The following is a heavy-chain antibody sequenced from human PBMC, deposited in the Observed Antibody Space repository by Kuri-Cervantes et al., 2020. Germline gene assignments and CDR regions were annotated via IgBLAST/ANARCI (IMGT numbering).Heavy chain of an antibody. V-gene: IGHV3-23*01. D-gene: IGHD2-2*01. CDR1: GFTFDDYA. J-gene: IGHJ5*02. CDR3: AKEEGYCSSTSCYFTPS. Sequence: GGSLRLSCAASGFTFDDYAMHWVRQAPGKGLEWVSGISGSGGSTYYADSVKGRFTISRDNSKNTLYLQMNSLRAEDTAVYYCAKEEGYCSSTSCYFTPSWGQGTLVTVSS. CDR2: ISGSGGST.